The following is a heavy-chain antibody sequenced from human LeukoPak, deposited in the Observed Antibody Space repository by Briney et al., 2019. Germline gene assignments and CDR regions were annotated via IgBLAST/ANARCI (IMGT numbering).Heavy chain of an antibody. D-gene: IGHD2-2*02. CDR3: ARTPTGDCSSTSCYTEDYYYYGMDV. V-gene: IGHV4-4*07. Sequence: PSETLTLTCTVSGGSISSYYWSWLRQPAGKGLEWLVRIYTSGSNNYNPSLKSRVTMSVDTSKNQFSLKLSSVTAADTAVYYCARTPTGDCSSTSCYTEDYYYYGMDVWGQGTTVTVSS. CDR1: GGSISSYY. J-gene: IGHJ6*02. CDR2: IYTSGSN.